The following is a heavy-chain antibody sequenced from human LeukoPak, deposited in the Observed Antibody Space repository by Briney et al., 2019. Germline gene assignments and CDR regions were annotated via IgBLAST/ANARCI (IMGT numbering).Heavy chain of an antibody. CDR1: GFTFSSYA. V-gene: IGHV3-23*01. J-gene: IGHJ6*03. CDR2: ISGSGGST. D-gene: IGHD1-26*01. CDR3: AKDSKIVGATFRSYHYMDV. Sequence: PGGSLRLSCAAPGFTFSSYAMSWVRQAPGKGLEWVSAISGSGGSTYYADSVKGRFTISRDDSKNTLYLQMNSLRAEDTAVYYCAKDSKIVGATFRSYHYMDVWGKGTAVTVSS.